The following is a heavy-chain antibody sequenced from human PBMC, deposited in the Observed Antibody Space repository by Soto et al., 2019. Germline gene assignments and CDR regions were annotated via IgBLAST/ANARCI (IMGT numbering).Heavy chain of an antibody. CDR1: GGSISSGDYY. J-gene: IGHJ4*02. V-gene: IGHV4-30-4*01. CDR3: ARANVAAAGKIDY. D-gene: IGHD6-13*01. Sequence: TLSLTCTVSGGSISSGDYYWSWIRQPPGKGLEWIGYIYYSGSTYYNPSLKSRVTISVDTSKNQFSLKLSSVTAADTAVYYCARANVAAAGKIDYWGQGTLVTVSS. CDR2: IYYSGST.